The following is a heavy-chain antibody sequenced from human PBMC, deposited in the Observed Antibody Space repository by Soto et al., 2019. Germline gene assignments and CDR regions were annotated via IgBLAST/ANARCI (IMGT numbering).Heavy chain of an antibody. CDR2: ISSSSSYI. CDR1: GFTFSSYS. CDR3: ASGHERITIFGVVIIGYYFDY. Sequence: GGSLRLSCAASGFTFSSYSMNWVRQAPGKGLEWVSSISSSSSYIYYADSVKGRFTISRDNAKNSLYLQMNSLRAEDTAVYYCASGHERITIFGVVIIGYYFDYWGQGTLVTVSS. J-gene: IGHJ4*02. D-gene: IGHD3-3*01. V-gene: IGHV3-21*01.